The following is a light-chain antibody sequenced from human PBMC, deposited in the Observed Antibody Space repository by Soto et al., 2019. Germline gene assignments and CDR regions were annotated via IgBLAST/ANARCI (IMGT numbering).Light chain of an antibody. V-gene: IGLV2-14*01. J-gene: IGLJ1*01. CDR1: SSDVGGYDY. CDR3: SSYSIRTAYL. CDR2: EVN. Sequence: QSVRTQPASVSGSPGQASTISCTGTSSDVGGYDYVSWYQLHPGKAPKLMVFEVNNRPSGVSYRFSGSKSGNTASLTISGLQAEDEADYFCSSYSIRTAYLFGTGTKVTV.